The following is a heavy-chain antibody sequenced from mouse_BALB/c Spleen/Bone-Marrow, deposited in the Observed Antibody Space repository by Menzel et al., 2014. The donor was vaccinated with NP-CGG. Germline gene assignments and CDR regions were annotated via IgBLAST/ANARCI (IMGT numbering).Heavy chain of an antibody. CDR3: ARDHYGYYTMDY. Sequence: EVMLVESGGGLVEPGGSLKLSCAASGFTFSSYAMSWVRQSPEKRLEWVAEISSGGSYTYYPDTVTGRFTISRDNAKNTLYLETSSLRSEDTAMYYCARDHYGYYTMDYWGQGTSVTVSS. CDR1: GFTFSSYA. D-gene: IGHD1-2*01. CDR2: ISSGGSYT. J-gene: IGHJ4*01. V-gene: IGHV5-9-4*01.